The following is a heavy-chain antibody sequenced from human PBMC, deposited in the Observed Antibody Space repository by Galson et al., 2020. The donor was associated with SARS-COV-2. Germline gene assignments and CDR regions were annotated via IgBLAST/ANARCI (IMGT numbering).Heavy chain of an antibody. CDR3: SKGWRSNWDFFDY. CDR2: ISGSGGST. CDR1: GFPFSNYA. Sequence: GEYLKISCAASGFPFSNYAMNWVRQAPGKGLEWVSAISGSGGSTYYTDSVTGRLTISRDNSKNTLYLQMNSLRAEDTAVYYCSKGWRSNWDFFDYWGQGTLVTVSS. D-gene: IGHD1-1*01. J-gene: IGHJ4*02. V-gene: IGHV3-23*01.